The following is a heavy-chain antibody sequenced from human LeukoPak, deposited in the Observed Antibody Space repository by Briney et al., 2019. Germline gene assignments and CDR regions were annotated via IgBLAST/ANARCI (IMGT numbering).Heavy chain of an antibody. CDR3: ASGMATITPFDY. CDR1: GGSMSSFY. CDR2: IYTSGVT. Sequence: SETLSLTCTVSGGSMSSFYWDWIRQPAGKGLQWIGRIYTSGVTNYNPSLKSRVTMSVDTSKNQFSLKLSSVTAADTAVYYCASGMATITPFDYWGQGTLVTVSS. V-gene: IGHV4-4*07. J-gene: IGHJ4*02. D-gene: IGHD5-24*01.